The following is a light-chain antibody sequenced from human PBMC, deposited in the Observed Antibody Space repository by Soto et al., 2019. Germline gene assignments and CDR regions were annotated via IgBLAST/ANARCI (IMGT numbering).Light chain of an antibody. V-gene: IGKV3-20*01. CDR3: QQYGSSPPIT. CDR1: QSVSSSY. CDR2: DAS. J-gene: IGKJ1*01. Sequence: EIVLTQSPGTLSLSPGERATLSCRASQSVSSSYLAWYQQKPGQAPRLLIYDASSRATGIPDRFSGSGSGTDFTLTISRLEPEDFAVYYCQQYGSSPPITFGQGTKVDI.